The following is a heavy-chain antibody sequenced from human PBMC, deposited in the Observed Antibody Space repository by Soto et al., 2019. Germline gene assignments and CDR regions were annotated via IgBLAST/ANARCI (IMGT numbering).Heavy chain of an antibody. CDR2: IYYSGRT. V-gene: IGHV4-59*08. J-gene: IGHJ5*02. CDR1: GGSISSYY. D-gene: IGHD3-3*01. Sequence: PSETLSLTCTVSGGSISSYYWSWIRQPPGKGLEWIGYIYYSGRTKYNPSLKSRVTVSLDTSKNHFSLKLTSVTAADTAVYYCARHAQEGYDLNWFGPWGQGTLVTVSS. CDR3: ARHAQEGYDLNWFGP.